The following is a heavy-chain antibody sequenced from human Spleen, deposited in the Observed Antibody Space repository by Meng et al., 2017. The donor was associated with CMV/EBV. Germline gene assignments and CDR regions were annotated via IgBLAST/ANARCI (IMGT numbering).Heavy chain of an antibody. CDR1: GFTFSSYW. Sequence: GESLKISCAASGFTFSSYWMSWVRQAPGKGLEWVANIKQDGSEKNYVDSVKGRFTISRENAKNSLYLQINSLRAGDTAVYYCTTGVLIGTGTAFDIWGQGTMVTVSS. CDR3: TTGVLIGTGTAFDI. D-gene: IGHD2-8*02. V-gene: IGHV3-7*01. J-gene: IGHJ3*02. CDR2: IKQDGSEK.